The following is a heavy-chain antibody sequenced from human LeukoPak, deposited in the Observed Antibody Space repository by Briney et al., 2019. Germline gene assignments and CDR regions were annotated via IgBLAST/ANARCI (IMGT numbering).Heavy chain of an antibody. CDR2: TYYRSKWYN. Sequence: SQTLSLTCAISGDSVSSNSAAWNWIRQSPSRGLEWLGRTYYRSKWYNDYAVSVKSRITINPDTSKNQFSLKLSSVTAADTAVYYCARDFFPWNYSSYYFDYWGQGTLVTVSS. V-gene: IGHV6-1*01. J-gene: IGHJ4*02. CDR3: ARDFFPWNYSSYYFDY. D-gene: IGHD1-7*01. CDR1: GDSVSSNSAA.